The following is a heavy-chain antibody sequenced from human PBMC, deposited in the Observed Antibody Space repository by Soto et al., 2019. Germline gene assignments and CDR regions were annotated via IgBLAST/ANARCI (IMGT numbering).Heavy chain of an antibody. Sequence: GGSLRLSCSASGFVFSDFAMTWVRQAPGKGLEWVSTISGDGGDIYADSVKGRFTVSRDNSKNMLYLHMNSLRVDDAATYYCAKLQRRDIQQWLQAFNAWGQGTRVTVSS. J-gene: IGHJ3*01. V-gene: IGHV3-23*01. CDR2: ISGDGGDI. CDR1: GFVFSDFA. CDR3: AKLQRRDIQQWLQAFNA. D-gene: IGHD6-19*01.